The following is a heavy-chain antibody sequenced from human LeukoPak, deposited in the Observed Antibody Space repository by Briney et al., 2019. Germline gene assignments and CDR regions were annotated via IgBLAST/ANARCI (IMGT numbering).Heavy chain of an antibody. CDR2: IKSKTDGGTT. CDR3: AKDRREYSSSGGDY. D-gene: IGHD6-6*01. Sequence: GGSLRLSCAASGFTFSNAWMSWVRQAPGKGLEWVGRIKSKTDGGTTDYAAPVKGRFTISRDDSKNTLYLQMNSLRAEDTAVYYCAKDRREYSSSGGDYWGQGTLVTVSS. CDR1: GFTFSNAW. V-gene: IGHV3-15*01. J-gene: IGHJ4*02.